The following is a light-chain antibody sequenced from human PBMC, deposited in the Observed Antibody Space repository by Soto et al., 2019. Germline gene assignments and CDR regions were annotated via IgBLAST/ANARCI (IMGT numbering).Light chain of an antibody. V-gene: IGLV2-11*01. CDR1: SSDVGDYNY. CDR2: AVS. Sequence: ALTQPRSVSGSPGQSVTISCTGTSSDVGDYNYVCWYQHHPGKAPKLMIYAVSKRPSGVPDRFSGSKSGNTASLTISGLQAEDEADYYCSSYSATYTYVFGNGTKV. CDR3: SSYSATYTYV. J-gene: IGLJ1*01.